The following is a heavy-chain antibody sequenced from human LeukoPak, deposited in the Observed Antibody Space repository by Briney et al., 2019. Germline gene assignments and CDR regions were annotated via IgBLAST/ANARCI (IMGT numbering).Heavy chain of an antibody. V-gene: IGHV3-21*06. J-gene: IGHJ4*02. CDR2: INSGGTTT. D-gene: IGHD3-22*01. Sequence: PGGSLRLSCAACGFAFSTYTMNWARQAPGKGLEWVASINSGGTTTHYAFSVKGRFTISRDNAQNVLYLQMSGLRGDDAAVYYCLRGDSRDFWGQGTLVTVSS. CDR3: LRGDSRDF. CDR1: GFAFSTYT.